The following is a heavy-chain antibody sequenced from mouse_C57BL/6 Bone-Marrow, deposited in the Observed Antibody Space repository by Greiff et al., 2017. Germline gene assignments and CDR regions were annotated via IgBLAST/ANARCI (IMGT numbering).Heavy chain of an antibody. V-gene: IGHV1-55*01. Sequence: QVQLLQSGAELVKPGASVTMSCKASGYTFTSYWITWVKQRPGQGLEWIGDICPGSGSTYSNEQFKSKATLTVDTSTSTAYMQLSSLTSEDTAVYYCALLWSYSAYGGQGTLVTVSA. CDR2: ICPGSGST. CDR1: GYTFTSYW. D-gene: IGHD1-1*02. J-gene: IGHJ3*01. CDR3: ALLWSYSAY.